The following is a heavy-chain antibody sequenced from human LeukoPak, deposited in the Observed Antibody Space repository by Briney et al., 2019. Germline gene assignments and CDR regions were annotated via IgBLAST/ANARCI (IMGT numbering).Heavy chain of an antibody. CDR3: ARDLRCSGGSCYYNFDY. J-gene: IGHJ4*02. Sequence: GASVKVSCKASGYTFTGYYMHWVRQAPGQGLEWMGWINPNSGGTNYAQKFQGRVTMTRDTSTSTAYMELRSLRSDDTAVYYCARDLRCSGGSCYYNFDYWGQGTLVTVSS. CDR1: GYTFTGYY. V-gene: IGHV1-2*02. D-gene: IGHD2-15*01. CDR2: INPNSGGT.